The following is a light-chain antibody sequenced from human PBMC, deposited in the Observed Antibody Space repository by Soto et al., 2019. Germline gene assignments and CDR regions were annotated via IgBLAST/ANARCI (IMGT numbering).Light chain of an antibody. J-gene: IGKJ1*01. CDR1: QSISSW. V-gene: IGKV1-5*01. CDR2: DAS. CDR3: QQYNSYAT. Sequence: DLQMTQSPSTLSASVGDRVTITCRASQSISSWLAWYQQKPGKAPKLLIYDASSLESEVPSRCSGSGSGTEFTLTISSLQPDEFATYYCQQYNSYATFGQGTKVEIK.